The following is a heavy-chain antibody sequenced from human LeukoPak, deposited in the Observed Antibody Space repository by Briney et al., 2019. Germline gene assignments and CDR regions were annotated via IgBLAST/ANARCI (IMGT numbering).Heavy chain of an antibody. CDR2: IDVTTGGS. Sequence: GGSLRLSCAASGFALSSYAMSWVRQAPGKGLEWVSTIDVTTGGSYYADSVKGRFTISRDTFQNTLYLQLNSLRVDDTAVYYCAKVNYYQPYFWGQGTLVTVSS. J-gene: IGHJ4*02. V-gene: IGHV3-23*01. CDR3: AKVNYYQPYF. D-gene: IGHD2-2*01. CDR1: GFALSSYA.